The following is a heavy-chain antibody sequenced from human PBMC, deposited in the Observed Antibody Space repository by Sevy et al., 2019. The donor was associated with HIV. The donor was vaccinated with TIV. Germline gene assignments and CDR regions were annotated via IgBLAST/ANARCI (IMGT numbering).Heavy chain of an antibody. D-gene: IGHD6-19*01. CDR1: GFTVNDKY. V-gene: IGHV3-66*02. CDR2: IFSSGST. CDR3: VSLFLSYRSCWSYFDY. Sequence: GGSLRLSCAISGFTVNDKYIIWVRQAPGKGLEWVSVIFSSGSTYYADSAKGRFTISRDNSKNTVDLQMNSVRAEYTAVYYCVSLFLSYRSCWSYFDYWGQGTLVTVSS. J-gene: IGHJ4*02.